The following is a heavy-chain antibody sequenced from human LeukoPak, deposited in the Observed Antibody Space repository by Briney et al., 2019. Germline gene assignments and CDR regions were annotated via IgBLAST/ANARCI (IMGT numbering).Heavy chain of an antibody. J-gene: IGHJ6*03. Sequence: SETLSLTCAVYGGSFSGYYWSWIRQPPGKGLEWIGEINHSGSTNYNPSLQSRVTISVDTSKNQFSLKLSSVTAADTAVYYCRGSRPYVYYYYYYMDVWGKGTTVTVSS. D-gene: IGHD3-16*01. CDR1: GGSFSGYY. V-gene: IGHV4-34*01. CDR3: RGSRPYVYYYYYYMDV. CDR2: INHSGST.